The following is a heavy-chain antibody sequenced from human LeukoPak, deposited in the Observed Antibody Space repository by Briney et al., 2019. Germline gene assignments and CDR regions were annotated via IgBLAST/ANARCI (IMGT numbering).Heavy chain of an antibody. Sequence: SETLSLTCTVSGGSISSYYWSWIRQPPGKGLEWIGYIYYSGSTNYNPSLKSRVTISVDTSKNQFSLKLSFVTAADTAVYYCARGGAAAGYIAAFFDYWGQGTLVTVSS. CDR1: GGSISSYY. CDR3: ARGGAAAGYIAAFFDY. J-gene: IGHJ4*02. D-gene: IGHD6-13*01. V-gene: IGHV4-59*01. CDR2: IYYSGST.